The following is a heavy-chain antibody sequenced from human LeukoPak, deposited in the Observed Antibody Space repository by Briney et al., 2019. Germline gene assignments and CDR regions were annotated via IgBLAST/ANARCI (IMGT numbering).Heavy chain of an antibody. J-gene: IGHJ4*02. V-gene: IGHV1-2*02. CDR2: SDPNTGDT. D-gene: IGHD3-22*01. CDR1: GYTFTDYF. CDR3: ARGNYYDNNGYSPELRY. Sequence: WASVTVSCKTSGYTFTDYFIHWLRQAPGQGFEWIGWSDPNTGDTKYEHFQGRVTMTRDTSITTAYMELTRLRSDDTAVYYCARGNYYDNNGYSPELRYWGQGTLVTVSS.